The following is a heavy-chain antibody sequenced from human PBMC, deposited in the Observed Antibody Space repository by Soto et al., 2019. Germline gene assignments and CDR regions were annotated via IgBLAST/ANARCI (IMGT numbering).Heavy chain of an antibody. V-gene: IGHV3-7*01. CDR2: INPDGSES. Sequence: EVQLAESGGGLVQPGGSLRLSCVASGFTFSRHYMTWVRQAPGKGLESVAKINPDGSESYYVDSVRGRFTFSRDNAKNSLSMQMHSLRDEDTALYYCAIEELWRVEFWGQGTLVTVSS. D-gene: IGHD2-21*01. J-gene: IGHJ4*02. CDR3: AIEELWRVEF. CDR1: GFTFSRHY.